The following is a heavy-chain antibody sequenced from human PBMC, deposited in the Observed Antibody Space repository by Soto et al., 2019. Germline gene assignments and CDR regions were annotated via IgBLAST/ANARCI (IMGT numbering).Heavy chain of an antibody. D-gene: IGHD3-22*01. CDR2: IIPIFGTA. Sequence: GASVKVSCKASGGTFSSYAISRVRQAPGQGLEWMGGIIPIFGTANYAQKFQGRVTITADKSTSTAYMELSSLRSEDTAVYYCASYYYDSSGYYPVLAPWGQGTLVTVSS. CDR1: GGTFSSYA. CDR3: ASYYYDSSGYYPVLAP. V-gene: IGHV1-69*06. J-gene: IGHJ5*02.